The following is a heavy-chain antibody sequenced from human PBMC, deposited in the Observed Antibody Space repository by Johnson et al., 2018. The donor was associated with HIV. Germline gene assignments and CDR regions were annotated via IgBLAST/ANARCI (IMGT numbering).Heavy chain of an antibody. CDR1: EFTFSNAW. CDR3: NTHKEYQQFWGSSDCYAFDI. Sequence: VQLVESGGGVVRPGGSLRLSCAASEFTFSNAWMTWVRQAPGKGLEWVGRIKSESDGGTTDYAAPVNGRFTIPRDDSKDTVYLQMTSLKTEDTAVYYCNTHKEYQQFWGSSDCYAFDIWGQGTMVSVSS. D-gene: IGHD6-19*01. CDR2: IKSESDGGTT. J-gene: IGHJ3*02. V-gene: IGHV3-15*01.